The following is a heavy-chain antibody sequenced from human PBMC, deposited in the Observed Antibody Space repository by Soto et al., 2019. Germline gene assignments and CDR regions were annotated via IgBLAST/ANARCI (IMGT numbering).Heavy chain of an antibody. V-gene: IGHV3-30-3*01. CDR3: ARSRYCSSAGCYSD. CDR1: GFNFSSYA. J-gene: IGHJ4*02. CDR2: ISYDGINK. D-gene: IGHD2-15*01. Sequence: GSLRLSCAASGFNFSSYAMPWVRQAPGKGLEWVALISYDGINKYYADSVKGRFTISRDNPKNTLYLQMNSLRPEDTAVYYCARSRYCSSAGCYSDWGQGTLVTVSS.